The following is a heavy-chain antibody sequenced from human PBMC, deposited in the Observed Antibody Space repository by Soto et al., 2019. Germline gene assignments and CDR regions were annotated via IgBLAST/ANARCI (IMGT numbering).Heavy chain of an antibody. V-gene: IGHV4-31*03. CDR3: ARPFYARASRDNWFDP. J-gene: IGHJ5*02. CDR2: MSYSGST. D-gene: IGHD4-17*01. Sequence: TLSLTCTVSGGSISSYDYYWSWIRQHPAKGLGWIGYMSYSGSTYYNPSLRSRVTISIDTSKNQYSLNLASVTAADTAVYFCARPFYARASRDNWFDPWGQGTLVTVSS. CDR1: GGSISSYDYY.